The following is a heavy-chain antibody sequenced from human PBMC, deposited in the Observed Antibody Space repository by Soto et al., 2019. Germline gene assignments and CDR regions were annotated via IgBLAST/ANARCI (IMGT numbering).Heavy chain of an antibody. V-gene: IGHV3-30*18. CDR2: ITHDGVTT. D-gene: IGHD5-18*01. CDR3: AKDREDTTMTFDN. Sequence: QVDLVESGGGVVQPGRPLRLSCAASGFSFSSHGMHWVRQGPGKVLEWLAVITHDGVTTYYADSVKGRFSVSRDNAKNTLYLQMNSLGAEDTAQYYCAKDREDTTMTFDNWGQGTLVTVSS. J-gene: IGHJ4*02. CDR1: GFSFSSHG.